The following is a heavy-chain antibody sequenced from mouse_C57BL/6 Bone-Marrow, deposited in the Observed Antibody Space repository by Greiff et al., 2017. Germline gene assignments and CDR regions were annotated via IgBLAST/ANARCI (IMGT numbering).Heavy chain of an antibody. D-gene: IGHD1-1*01. CDR2: INPSSGYT. V-gene: IGHV1-7*01. J-gene: IGHJ4*01. CDR1: GYTFTSYW. Sequence: VQLQQSGAELAKPGASVKLSCKASGYTFTSYWMHWVKQRPGQGLEWIGYINPSSGYTKYNQKFKDKATLTADKSSSPAYMQLSSLTYEDSAVYYWATKPPYYYGSSYVDAMDYWGQGTSVTVSS. CDR3: ATKPPYYYGSSYVDAMDY.